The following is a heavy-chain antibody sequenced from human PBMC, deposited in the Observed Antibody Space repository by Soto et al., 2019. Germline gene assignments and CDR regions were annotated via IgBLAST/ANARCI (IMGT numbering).Heavy chain of an antibody. CDR1: GYTFSTYG. J-gene: IGHJ4*02. V-gene: IGHV1-18*04. D-gene: IGHD5-18*01. Sequence: QGQLVQSGAEVKKPGASVKVSCKASGYTFSTYGGSWVRQAPGQGLEWMGWVTVSNGNTNYIDNLQGRVTMNTDTSTTTAYIELWRLRSDDTAVYYCARSYSYGSCWYFDYWGQGTLVIVSS. CDR2: VTVSNGNT. CDR3: ARSYSYGSCWYFDY.